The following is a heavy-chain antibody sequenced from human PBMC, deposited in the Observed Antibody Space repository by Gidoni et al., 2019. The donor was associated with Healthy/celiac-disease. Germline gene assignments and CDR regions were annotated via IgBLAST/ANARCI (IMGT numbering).Heavy chain of an antibody. CDR3: ARDMGYCSSTSCYPDGLLYYYGMDV. J-gene: IGHJ6*02. Sequence: QVQLVESGGGVVQPGRSLRLSCAASGFTFSSYAMHWVRQAPGKGLEWVAVISYDGSNKYYADSVKGRFTISRDNSKNTLYLQMNSLRAEDTAVYYCARDMGYCSSTSCYPDGLLYYYGMDVWGQGTTVTVSS. D-gene: IGHD2-2*01. CDR2: ISYDGSNK. CDR1: GFTFSSYA. V-gene: IGHV3-30-3*01.